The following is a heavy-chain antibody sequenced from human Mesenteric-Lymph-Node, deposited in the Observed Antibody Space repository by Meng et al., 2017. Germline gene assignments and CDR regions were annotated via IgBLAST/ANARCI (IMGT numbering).Heavy chain of an antibody. CDR3: ARGGKSTTGGAYS. D-gene: IGHD2/OR15-2a*01. J-gene: IGHJ4*02. CDR1: AFTFSSYS. CDR2: ISSSSTI. Sequence: GGSLRLSCAASAFTFSSYSMNWVRQAPGKGLEGVSSISSSSTIYYADSVKCRFTISRDNARNSVFLQMESLRTEDTAVYYCARGGKSTTGGAYSWGQGTLVTVSS. V-gene: IGHV3-69-1*01.